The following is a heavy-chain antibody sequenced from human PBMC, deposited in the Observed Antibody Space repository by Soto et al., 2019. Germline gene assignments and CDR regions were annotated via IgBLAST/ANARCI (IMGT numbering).Heavy chain of an antibody. J-gene: IGHJ5*02. CDR3: AREELRYFDWLLSPNWFDP. CDR2: IYYSGST. D-gene: IGHD3-9*01. Sequence: PSETLSLTCTVSGGSISSSSYYWGWIRQPPGKGLEWIGSIYYSGSTYYNPSLKSRVTISVDTSKNQFSLKLSSVTAADTAVYYCAREELRYFDWLLSPNWFDPWGQGTLVTVSS. CDR1: GGSISSSSYY. V-gene: IGHV4-39*02.